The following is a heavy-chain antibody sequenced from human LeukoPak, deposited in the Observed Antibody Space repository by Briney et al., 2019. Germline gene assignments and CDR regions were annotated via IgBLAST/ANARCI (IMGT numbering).Heavy chain of an antibody. J-gene: IGHJ4*02. D-gene: IGHD1-26*01. CDR2: IYYSGST. V-gene: IGHV4-30-4*01. CDR3: ARDSKRELLDY. CDR1: GGSISSGDYC. Sequence: SETLSLTCTVSGGSISSGDYCWSWIRQPPGKGLEWIGYIYYSGSTYYNPSLKSRVTISVDTSKNQFSLKLSSMTAADTAVYYCARDSKRELLDYWGQGTLVTVSS.